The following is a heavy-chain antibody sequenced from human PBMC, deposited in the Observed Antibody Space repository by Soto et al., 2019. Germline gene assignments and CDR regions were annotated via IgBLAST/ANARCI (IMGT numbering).Heavy chain of an antibody. J-gene: IGHJ4*02. Sequence: SETLSLTCTVSGGSISSGDYYWSWIRQPPGKGLEWIGYIYYSGSTYYNPSLKSRVTISVDTSKNQFSLKLSSVTAADTAVYYCARVPRISVRYFDYWGQGTLVTVSS. CDR2: IYYSGST. V-gene: IGHV4-30-4*01. CDR1: GGSISSGDYY. CDR3: ARVPRISVRYFDY.